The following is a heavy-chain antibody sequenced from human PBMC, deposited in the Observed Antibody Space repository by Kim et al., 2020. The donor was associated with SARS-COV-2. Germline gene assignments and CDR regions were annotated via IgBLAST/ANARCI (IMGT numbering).Heavy chain of an antibody. Sequence: KGRFTIARDNAKNSLYLQMNSLRAEDTALYYCARGRKQWLIYYYYYGMDVWGQGTTVTVSS. D-gene: IGHD6-19*01. CDR3: ARGRKQWLIYYYYYGMDV. J-gene: IGHJ6*02. V-gene: IGHV3-20*03.